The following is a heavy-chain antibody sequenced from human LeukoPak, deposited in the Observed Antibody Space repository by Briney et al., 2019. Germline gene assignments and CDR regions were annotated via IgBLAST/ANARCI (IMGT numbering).Heavy chain of an antibody. V-gene: IGHV4-59*08. J-gene: IGHJ6*01. Sequence: SGTLSLTCTVSGGSLSSYYWSWLRQPPGKGLEWVGYIYYSGSANYNPSLTSRGTISVDTSKNQFSLKLSAVTAADTAVYYCARRSVTTRYGMDVWGQGTTVTVSS. CDR3: ARRSVTTRYGMDV. CDR2: IYYSGSA. D-gene: IGHD4-4*01. CDR1: GGSLSSYY.